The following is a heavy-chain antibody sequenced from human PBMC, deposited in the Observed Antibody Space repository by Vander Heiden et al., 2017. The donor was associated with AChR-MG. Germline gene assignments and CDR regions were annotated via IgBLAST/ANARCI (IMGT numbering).Heavy chain of an antibody. CDR2: INSDGTLI. V-gene: IGHV3-74*01. Sequence: EVPLVESGGGLVQPGGSLRLSCAATGFTFSTDWMHWVRQVPGKGLVWVSRINSDGTLITYADSVKGRFTISRDNGKNTLYLQMNSLRAEDTAVYYCVRGLGDFWGQGTLVTVSS. CDR3: VRGLGDF. J-gene: IGHJ4*02. CDR1: GFTFSTDW.